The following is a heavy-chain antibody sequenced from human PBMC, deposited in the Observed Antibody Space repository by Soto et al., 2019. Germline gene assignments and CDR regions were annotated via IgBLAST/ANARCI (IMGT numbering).Heavy chain of an antibody. CDR3: AKEGIAVAGPGA. CDR1: GFTFDDYA. V-gene: IGHV3-9*01. D-gene: IGHD6-19*01. J-gene: IGHJ5*02. CDR2: ISWNSGSI. Sequence: EVQLVESGGGLVQPGRSLRLSCAASGFTFDDYAMHWVRQAPGKGLEWVSGISWNSGSIGYADSVKGRFTISRDNAKNSLYLQMNSLRAEDTALYYCAKEGIAVAGPGAWGQGTLVTVSS.